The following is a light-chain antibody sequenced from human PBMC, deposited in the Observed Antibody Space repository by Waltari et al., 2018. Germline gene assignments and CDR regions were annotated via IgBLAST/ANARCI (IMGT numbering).Light chain of an antibody. V-gene: IGLV2-23*02. Sequence: QSALTQPASVSGSPGPSLTIPCTGSSRALAYSTIVCLYQQHPGTAPKLIISEVNKRPLGISSRFSGSKSGNTASLTISGLQPEDEAEYYCCSYAGVNTFLFGGGTKVTVL. CDR1: SRALAYSTI. CDR2: EVN. CDR3: CSYAGVNTFL. J-gene: IGLJ2*01.